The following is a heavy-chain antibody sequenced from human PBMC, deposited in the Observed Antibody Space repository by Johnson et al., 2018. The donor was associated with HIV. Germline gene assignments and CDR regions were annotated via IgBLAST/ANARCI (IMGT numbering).Heavy chain of an antibody. CDR3: ARDTGERQPAYLYAFDI. Sequence: VQLVESGGGLVQPGGSLRLSCAASGFTFSSYAMHWVRQAPGKGLEWVSYISSSGSTIYYADSVKGRFTISRDNAKNTLYLQMNSLIAEDTAVYYCARDTGERQPAYLYAFDIWGQGTMVTVSS. J-gene: IGHJ3*02. V-gene: IGHV3-48*04. CDR1: GFTFSSYA. D-gene: IGHD1-1*01. CDR2: ISSSGSTI.